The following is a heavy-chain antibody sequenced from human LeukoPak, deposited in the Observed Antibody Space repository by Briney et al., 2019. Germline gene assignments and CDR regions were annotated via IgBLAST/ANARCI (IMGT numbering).Heavy chain of an antibody. D-gene: IGHD6-19*01. CDR1: GGSFSGYY. CDR3: ARGPGDSSGWYLQH. CDR2: INHIGST. V-gene: IGHV4-34*01. J-gene: IGHJ1*01. Sequence: SETLSLTCAVYGGSFSGYYWSWIRQPPGKGLEWIGEINHIGSTNYNPSLKSRVTISVDTSKNQFSLKLSSVTAADTAVYHCARGPGDSSGWYLQHWGQGTLVTVSS.